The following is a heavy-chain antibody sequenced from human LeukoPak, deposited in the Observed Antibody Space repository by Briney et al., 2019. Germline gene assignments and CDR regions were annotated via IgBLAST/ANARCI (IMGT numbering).Heavy chain of an antibody. CDR1: GGSISSGGYY. D-gene: IGHD3-10*01. J-gene: IGHJ4*02. CDR2: IYYSGST. CDR3: ASTYYYGSGSYYNGLAGDY. Sequence: KTSETLSLTCTVSGGSISSGGYYWSWIRQHPGKGLEWIGYIYYSGSTYYNPSLKSRVTISVDTSKNQFSLKLSSVTAADTAVYYCASTYYYGSGSYYNGLAGDYWGQGTLVTASS. V-gene: IGHV4-31*03.